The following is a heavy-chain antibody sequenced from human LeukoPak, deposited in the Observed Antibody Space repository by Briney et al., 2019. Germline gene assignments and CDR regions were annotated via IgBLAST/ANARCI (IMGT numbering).Heavy chain of an antibody. D-gene: IGHD1-1*01. CDR1: GFTFSSYA. V-gene: IGHV3-30-3*01. CDR2: ISYDGSNK. Sequence: GGSLRLSCAASGFTFSSYAMHWVRQAPGKGLEWVAVISYDGSNKYYADSVKGRFTISRDNSKNTLYLQMNSLRAEDTAVYYCARDRRLNWNYDYYYGMDVWGQGTTVTVSS. CDR3: ARDRRLNWNYDYYYGMDV. J-gene: IGHJ6*02.